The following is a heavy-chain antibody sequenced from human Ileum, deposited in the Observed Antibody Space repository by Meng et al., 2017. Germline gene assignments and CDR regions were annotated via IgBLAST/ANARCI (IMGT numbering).Heavy chain of an antibody. CDR2: ISSSVVST. V-gene: IGHV3-23*01. CDR3: AKLKGQWLDEPHYFDY. D-gene: IGHD6-19*01. Sequence: GESLKISCAASGFTFRSYAMSWVRQAPGKWVESVSSISSSVVSTYYAASVKGRFTVSRDNSKDTLYLQMHSLRADDTAVYFCAKLKGQWLDEPHYFDYWGQGTLVTVSS. J-gene: IGHJ4*02. CDR1: GFTFRSYA.